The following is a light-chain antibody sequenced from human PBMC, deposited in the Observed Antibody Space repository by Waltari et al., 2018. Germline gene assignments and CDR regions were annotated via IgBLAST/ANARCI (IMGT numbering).Light chain of an antibody. CDR3: QQYYGTPLT. V-gene: IGKV4-1*01. J-gene: IGKJ4*01. CDR1: SVLYSSNNKDY. CDR2: WAS. Sequence: SVLYSSNNKDYLAWYQQKPGQPHKLLIYWASTRESGVPDRFRGSGSETEFTLTISSLQAEDVAVYYCQQYYGTPLTFGGGTKVEVK.